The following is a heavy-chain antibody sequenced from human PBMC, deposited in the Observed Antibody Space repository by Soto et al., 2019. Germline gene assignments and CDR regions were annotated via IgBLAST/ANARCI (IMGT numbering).Heavy chain of an antibody. D-gene: IGHD1-26*01. J-gene: IGHJ4*02. CDR1: RGSLSSNSYY. Sequence: SETLSLTCTVSRGSLSSNSYYWTWIRQPPGKGLEWIGYIHYSGSTNYTPSLQSRVTISVDTSKNHFSLELTSVTAADTAVYYCTRAWEHLSFDCRDQGALGAGSS. V-gene: IGHV4-61*01. CDR3: TRAWEHLSFDC. CDR2: IHYSGST.